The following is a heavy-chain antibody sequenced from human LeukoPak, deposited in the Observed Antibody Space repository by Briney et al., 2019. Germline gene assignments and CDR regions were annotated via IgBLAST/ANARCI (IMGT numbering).Heavy chain of an antibody. CDR2: VYSSGST. CDR1: GGSISNYY. Sequence: SETLSLTCTVSGGSISNYYWTWIRQPPGKGLEWIGNVYSSGSTNYNPSLKSRVTISVDTSKNQFSLRLRSVTAADTAVYYCARRQVGKAVDYWGQGTLVTVSS. D-gene: IGHD6-19*01. CDR3: ARRQVGKAVDY. J-gene: IGHJ4*02. V-gene: IGHV4-59*08.